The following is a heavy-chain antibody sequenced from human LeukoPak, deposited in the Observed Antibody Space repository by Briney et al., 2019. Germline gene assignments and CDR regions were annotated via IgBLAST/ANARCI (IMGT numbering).Heavy chain of an antibody. D-gene: IGHD5-24*01. CDR3: ARHQDGYGDYFDF. Sequence: SETLSLTCSVSGGSLSNSYWSWIRQPPGKGLEWIGYIHSSGRTKYDPSLESRVTISIDTSMNHFSLKVSSVTAPDTAVYYCARHQDGYGDYFDFWGQGILVTVPS. V-gene: IGHV4-59*08. CDR2: IHSSGRT. CDR1: GGSLSNSY. J-gene: IGHJ4*02.